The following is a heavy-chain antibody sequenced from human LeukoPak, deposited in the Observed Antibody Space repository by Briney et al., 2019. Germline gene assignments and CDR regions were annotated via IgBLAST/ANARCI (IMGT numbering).Heavy chain of an antibody. Sequence: GGSLRLSCAASGLTFSNYWMSWVRQAPGKGLEWVADIKQDGSENCYVDSVKGRFTISRDNAEKSLFLQMNSLRADDTAVYYCAALWEGGYWGQGTLVTVSS. J-gene: IGHJ4*02. CDR3: AALWEGGY. CDR1: GLTFSNYW. V-gene: IGHV3-7*01. D-gene: IGHD3-16*01. CDR2: IKQDGSEN.